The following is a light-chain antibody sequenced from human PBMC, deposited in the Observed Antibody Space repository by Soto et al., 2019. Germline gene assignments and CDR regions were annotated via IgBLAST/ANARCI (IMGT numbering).Light chain of an antibody. CDR3: SSYTSSSTLPYV. J-gene: IGLJ1*01. V-gene: IGLV2-14*01. CDR1: SSDVGGYNY. Sequence: QSALSQPASVSGSPGQSITISCTGTSSDVGGYNYVSWYQQHPGKAPKLMIFEVSNRPSGVSNRSSGSKSGNTASLTISGLQAEDEADYYCSSYTSSSTLPYVFGTGTKLTVL. CDR2: EVS.